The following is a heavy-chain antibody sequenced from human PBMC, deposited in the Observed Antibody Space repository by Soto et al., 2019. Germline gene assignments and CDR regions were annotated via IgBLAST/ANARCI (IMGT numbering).Heavy chain of an antibody. Sequence: PSETRSRTCAVYGGSVSCYCWSGIRQPPGKGLEWIGEINHSGTTSYSPSLDSRVTTSVDTSKNQFSLRLSSVTAADTAIYYCARRYCSDSYCSYFDYWGRGTLVTVSS. CDR1: GGSVSCYC. D-gene: IGHD2-15*01. V-gene: IGHV4-34*01. CDR3: ARRYCSDSYCSYFDY. J-gene: IGHJ4*02. CDR2: INHSGTT.